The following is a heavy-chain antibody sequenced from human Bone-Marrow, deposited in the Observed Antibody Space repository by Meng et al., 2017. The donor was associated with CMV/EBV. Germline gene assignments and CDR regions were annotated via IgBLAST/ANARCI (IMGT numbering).Heavy chain of an antibody. V-gene: IGHV3-30*04. D-gene: IGHD6-6*01. CDR1: GFTFSSYA. Sequence: GESLKISCAASGFTFSSYAMHWVRQAPGKGLEWVAVISYDGSNKYYADSVKGRFTISRDNSKNTLYLQMNSLRAEDTAVYYCARVLSSSSWLGGVEYYYYGMDVWGERTTVTVSS. CDR3: ARVLSSSSWLGGVEYYYYGMDV. J-gene: IGHJ6*04. CDR2: ISYDGSNK.